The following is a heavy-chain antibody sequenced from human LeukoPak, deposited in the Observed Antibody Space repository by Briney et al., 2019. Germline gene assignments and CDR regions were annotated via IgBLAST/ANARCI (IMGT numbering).Heavy chain of an antibody. CDR3: ARSYFGSGSYYNVYWFDP. V-gene: IGHV4-59*01. D-gene: IGHD3-10*01. CDR2: IYYSGST. CDR1: GGSISSYY. J-gene: IGHJ5*02. Sequence: SETLSLTCTVSGGSISSYYWSWIRQPPGKGLEWIGYIYYSGSTNYNPSLKSRVTISVDASKTQFSLKLGSVTAADTAVYYCARSYFGSGSYYNVYWFDPWGQGTLVTVSS.